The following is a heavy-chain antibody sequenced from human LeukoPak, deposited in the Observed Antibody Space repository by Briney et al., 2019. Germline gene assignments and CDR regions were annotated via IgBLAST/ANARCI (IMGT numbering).Heavy chain of an antibody. CDR1: GFTFTTYW. CDR2: IKHDGSEK. CDR3: ARDPTRGYSYGYEDY. Sequence: GGSLRLSCATSGFTFTTYWMNWVRQAPGKGLEWVANIKHDGSEKYYVDSVKGRFTISRDNAKNSLYLQMNSLRAEDTAVYYCARDPTRGYSYGYEDYWGQGTLVTVSS. V-gene: IGHV3-7*01. D-gene: IGHD5-18*01. J-gene: IGHJ4*02.